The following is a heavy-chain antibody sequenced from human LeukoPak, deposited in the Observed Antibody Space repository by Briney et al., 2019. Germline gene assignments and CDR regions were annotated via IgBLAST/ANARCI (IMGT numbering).Heavy chain of an antibody. CDR1: GGSINSYY. Sequence: PSQSLSLTCSVSGGSINSYYWSWIRQPPRNGLEWLGYIYYSGSTKYNPSLKRRICISVDTSKHQFSLKLSSVTAADTAVYYCARWGEAAAGIYYWGQGTLVTVSS. D-gene: IGHD6-13*01. V-gene: IGHV4-59*01. J-gene: IGHJ4*02. CDR3: ARWGEAAAGIYY. CDR2: IYYSGST.